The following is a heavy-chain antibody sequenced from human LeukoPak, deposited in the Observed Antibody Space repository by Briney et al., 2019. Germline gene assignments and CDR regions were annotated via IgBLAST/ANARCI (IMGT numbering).Heavy chain of an antibody. Sequence: GESLEISCTGSGYSFTSYWIGWVRQMPGKGVGWMGIIYPGDSDTRYSPSFQGQVTISADKSISTAYLQWSSLKASATAMYYCGRHVVDSSGDYLYFYYMDVWGKGTTVTVSS. V-gene: IGHV5-51*01. CDR2: IYPGDSDT. CDR1: GYSFTSYW. J-gene: IGHJ6*03. D-gene: IGHD3-22*01. CDR3: GRHVVDSSGDYLYFYYMDV.